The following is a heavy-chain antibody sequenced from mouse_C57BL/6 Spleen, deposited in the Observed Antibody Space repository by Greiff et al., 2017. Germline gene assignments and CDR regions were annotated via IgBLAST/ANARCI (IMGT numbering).Heavy chain of an antibody. Sequence: EVKLMESEGGLVQPGSSMKLSCTASGFTFSDYYMAWVRQVPEKGLEWVANINYDGSSTYYLDSLKSRFIISRDNAKNILYLQRSRLKSEDTATYYCAREGEEFDYWGQGTTLTVSS. CDR3: AREGEEFDY. J-gene: IGHJ2*01. CDR2: INYDGSST. V-gene: IGHV5-16*01. CDR1: GFTFSDYY.